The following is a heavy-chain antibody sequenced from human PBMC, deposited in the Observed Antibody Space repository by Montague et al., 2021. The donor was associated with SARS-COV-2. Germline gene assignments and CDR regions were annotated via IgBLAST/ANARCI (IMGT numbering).Heavy chain of an antibody. CDR1: GGSISNSDYS. CDR2: IFHSGST. V-gene: IGHV4-30-2*01. CDR3: ARGQRLGNWFDP. D-gene: IGHD7-27*01. Sequence: TLSLTCTVSGGSISNSDYSWNWIRQPPGKGLEWIGYIFHSGSTYYSPSLKSRVTISVDRSKNQFSLNLSSVTAADTALYYCARGQRLGNWFDPWGQGALVTVSS. J-gene: IGHJ5*02.